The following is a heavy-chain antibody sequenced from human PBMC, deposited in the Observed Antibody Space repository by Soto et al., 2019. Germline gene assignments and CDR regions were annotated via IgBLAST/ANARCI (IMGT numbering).Heavy chain of an antibody. D-gene: IGHD3-10*01. CDR2: MNPNSGNT. CDR3: ARGYMVVRGVTTAPRFVY. J-gene: IGHJ4*02. Sequence: ASVKVSCKASGYTFTSYDINWVRQATGQGLEWMGWMNPNSGNTGYAQKFQGRVTMTRNTSISTAYMELSSLRSEDTAVYYCARGYMVVRGVTTAPRFVYWGQGTLVTVSS. V-gene: IGHV1-8*01. CDR1: GYTFTSYD.